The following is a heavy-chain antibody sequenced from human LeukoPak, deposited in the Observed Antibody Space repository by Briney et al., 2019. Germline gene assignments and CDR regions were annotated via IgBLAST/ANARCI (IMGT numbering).Heavy chain of an antibody. CDR2: ISWNSGSI. Sequence: GGSLRLSCAASGFTFDDYAMHWVRQAPGKGLEWVSGISWNSGSIGYAVSVKGRFTISRDNAKNSLYLQMNSLRAEDTALYYCAGRMYYYDSSGSRFDIWGQGTMVTVSS. D-gene: IGHD3-22*01. V-gene: IGHV3-9*01. J-gene: IGHJ3*02. CDR1: GFTFDDYA. CDR3: AGRMYYYDSSGSRFDI.